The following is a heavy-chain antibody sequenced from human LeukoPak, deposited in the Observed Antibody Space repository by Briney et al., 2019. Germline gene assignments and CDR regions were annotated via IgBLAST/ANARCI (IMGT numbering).Heavy chain of an antibody. CDR1: GFTFSSYS. V-gene: IGHV3-21*05. CDR3: ARDPYSGNYGAYYYYYMDV. D-gene: IGHD1-26*01. J-gene: IGHJ6*03. Sequence: PGGSLRLSCAGSGFTFSSYSMNWVRQAPGKGLEWVSYISSSSTNIYYADSVKGRFTISRDNAKSSLYLQMDSLRAEDTAVYYCARDPYSGNYGAYYYYYMDVWGKGTTVTISS. CDR2: ISSSSTNI.